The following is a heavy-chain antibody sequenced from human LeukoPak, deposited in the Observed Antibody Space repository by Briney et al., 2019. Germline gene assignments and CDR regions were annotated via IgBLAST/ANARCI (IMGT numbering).Heavy chain of an antibody. CDR3: VRDNPYYDNTRSDGFDF. V-gene: IGHV3-20*04. J-gene: IGHJ4*02. D-gene: IGHD3-22*01. Sequence: TGGSLRLSCAASGFTFDDYGMTWVRQAPGKGLEWVSSINWNGNRTSYADSVKGRFTISRDNAKNSLYVQMNSLRAEDTALYYCVRDNPYYDNTRSDGFDFWGQGTMVNVPS. CDR2: INWNGNRT. CDR1: GFTFDDYG.